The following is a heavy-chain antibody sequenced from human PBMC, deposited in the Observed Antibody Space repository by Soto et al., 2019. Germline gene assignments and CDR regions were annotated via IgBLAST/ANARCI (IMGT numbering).Heavy chain of an antibody. Sequence: PSETLSLTXTVSGGSISSYYWSWIRQPPGKGLEWIGYIYYSGSTNYNPSLKSRVTISVDTSKNQFSLKLSSVTAADTAVYYCARNRGGYDILTGYFPWFDPWGQGTLVTVSS. V-gene: IGHV4-59*01. CDR3: ARNRGGYDILTGYFPWFDP. D-gene: IGHD3-9*01. CDR1: GGSISSYY. J-gene: IGHJ5*02. CDR2: IYYSGST.